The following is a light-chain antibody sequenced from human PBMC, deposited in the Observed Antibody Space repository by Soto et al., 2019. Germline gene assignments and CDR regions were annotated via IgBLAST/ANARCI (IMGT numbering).Light chain of an antibody. CDR2: GAS. CDR1: QSVSSN. CDR3: QQYNNWPPFT. J-gene: IGKJ3*01. Sequence: EIVMTQSPATLSVSPGERATLSCRASQSVSSNLAWYQQKPGQAPRLLIYGASTRHTGIPASFSGSGSGSEFTLTISSLQSEDCALYYSQQYNNWPPFTTGPGTKVDIK. V-gene: IGKV3-15*01.